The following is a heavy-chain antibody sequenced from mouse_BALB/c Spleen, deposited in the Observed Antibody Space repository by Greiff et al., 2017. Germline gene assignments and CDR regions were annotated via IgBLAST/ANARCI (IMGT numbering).Heavy chain of an antibody. CDR2: ISYSGST. D-gene: IGHD2-5*01. J-gene: IGHJ3*01. Sequence: EVQLKESGPGLVKPSQSLSLTCTVTGYSITSDYVWYWIRQFPGNKLVWMGYISYSGSTSYNPSLKSRISITRDTSKNQFFLQLNSVTTEDTATYYCARRHSNYFAWFAYWGQGTLVTVSA. CDR1: GYSITSDYV. V-gene: IGHV3-2*02. CDR3: ARRHSNYFAWFAY.